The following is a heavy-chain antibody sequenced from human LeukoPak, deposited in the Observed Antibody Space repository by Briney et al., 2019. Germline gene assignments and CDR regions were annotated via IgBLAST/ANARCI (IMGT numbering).Heavy chain of an antibody. J-gene: IGHJ6*04. V-gene: IGHV3-30*03. Sequence: GGSLGLSCAASGFTFSSYGMHWVRQAPGKGLEWVAVISYDGSNKYYADSVKGRFTISRDNSKNTLYLQMNSLRAEDTAVYYCAREGTAVAGEDYYYGMDVWDKGTTVTVSS. CDR1: GFTFSSYG. CDR2: ISYDGSNK. CDR3: AREGTAVAGEDYYYGMDV. D-gene: IGHD6-19*01.